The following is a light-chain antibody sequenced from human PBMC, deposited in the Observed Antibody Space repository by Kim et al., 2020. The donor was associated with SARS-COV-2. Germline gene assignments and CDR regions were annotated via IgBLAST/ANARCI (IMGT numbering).Light chain of an antibody. V-gene: IGKV3-11*01. J-gene: IGKJ2*02. CDR3: QQRSNWPVST. CDR2: DAS. Sequence: EIVLTQSPATLSLSPGERATLSCRASQSVSSYLAWYQQKPGQAPRLLIYDASNRATGIPARFSGSGSGTDFTLTISSLEPEDFAVYYCQQRSNWPVSTFGQGTKLEI. CDR1: QSVSSY.